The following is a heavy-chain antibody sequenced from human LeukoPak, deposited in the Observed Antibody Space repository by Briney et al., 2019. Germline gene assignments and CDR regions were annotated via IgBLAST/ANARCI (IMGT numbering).Heavy chain of an antibody. CDR3: AKVAGTPEREWELLSAFDY. J-gene: IGHJ4*02. V-gene: IGHV3-23*01. Sequence: GGSLRLSCAASGFTFSSYAMSWVRQAPGKGLEWVSAISGSGGSTYYADSVKGRFTISRDNSKNTLYLQMNSLRAEDTAVYYCAKVAGTPEREWELLSAFDYWGQGTLVTVSS. CDR2: ISGSGGST. D-gene: IGHD1-26*01. CDR1: GFTFSSYA.